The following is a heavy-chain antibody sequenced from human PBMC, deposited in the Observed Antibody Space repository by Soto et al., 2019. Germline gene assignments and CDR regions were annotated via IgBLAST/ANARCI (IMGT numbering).Heavy chain of an antibody. CDR1: CGSISSYY. J-gene: IGHJ5*02. D-gene: IGHD3-3*01. Sequence: SDTLSLTCTVSCGSISSYYCIWILPPPLNGLEWIGHIYYSWSTNYNPSLKSGVTISVDTSNNQFSLKLTSVTAADTAMYYCARLPPRNSDSTANWFDTWGQGTLVTVSS. V-gene: IGHV4-59*08. CDR2: IYYSWST. CDR3: ARLPPRNSDSTANWFDT.